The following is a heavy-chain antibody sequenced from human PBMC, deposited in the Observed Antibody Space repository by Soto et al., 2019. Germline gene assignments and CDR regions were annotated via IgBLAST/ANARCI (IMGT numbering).Heavy chain of an antibody. V-gene: IGHV3-30*18. CDR2: ISYDGSNK. J-gene: IGHJ4*02. Sequence: QVQLVESGGGVVQPGRSLRLSCAASGFTFSSYGMHWVRQAPGKGLEWVAVISYDGSNKYYADSVKGRFTISRDNSKNTPYLQMNSLRAEDTAVYYCAKDGVPGWQLEEWGQGTLVTVSS. D-gene: IGHD2-15*01. CDR1: GFTFSSYG. CDR3: AKDGVPGWQLEE.